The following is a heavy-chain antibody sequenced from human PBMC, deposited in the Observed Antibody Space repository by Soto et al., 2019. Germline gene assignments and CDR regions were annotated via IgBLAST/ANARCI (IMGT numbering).Heavy chain of an antibody. CDR1: GFSLTTSGLG. D-gene: IGHD3-3*01. CDR3: AHRVLRTVFGLVTTTAIYFDF. CDR2: IYWDDDK. J-gene: IGHJ4*02. Sequence: QITLNESGPTPVKPRQTLTLTCTFSGFSLTTSGLGVGGIRQSPGKAPEWLALIYWDDDKRYSPSLKSRLTSTKDTSKIHAVLTMADLDPADTASYYCAHRVLRTVFGLVTTTAIYFDFWGQGAPVAVSS. V-gene: IGHV2-5*02.